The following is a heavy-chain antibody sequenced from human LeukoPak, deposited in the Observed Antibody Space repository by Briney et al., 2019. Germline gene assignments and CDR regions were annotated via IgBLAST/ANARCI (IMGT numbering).Heavy chain of an antibody. CDR3: ARDRLKGIAAAGRGSLPDY. Sequence: GGSLRLSCAASGFTFSSYWMHWVRQAPGKGLVWVSRINSDGSSTSYADSVKGRFTISGDNAKNTLYLQMNSLRAEDTAVYYCARDRLKGIAAAGRGSLPDYWGQGTLVTVSS. CDR1: GFTFSSYW. J-gene: IGHJ4*02. CDR2: INSDGSST. D-gene: IGHD6-13*01. V-gene: IGHV3-74*01.